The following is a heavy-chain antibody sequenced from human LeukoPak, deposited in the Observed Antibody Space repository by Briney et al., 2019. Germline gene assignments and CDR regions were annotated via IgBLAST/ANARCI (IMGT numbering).Heavy chain of an antibody. V-gene: IGHV3-64D*06. Sequence: QPGGSLRLSCSASGFTFSRYAMHWVRQAPGKGLEYVSAISSNGGSTYYADSVKGRFTISRDNSRNTLHLQMSSLRVEDTAVYYCVKDSSSGSYFDYWGQGTLVIVSS. CDR1: GFTFSRYA. CDR3: VKDSSSGSYFDY. D-gene: IGHD3-10*01. J-gene: IGHJ4*02. CDR2: ISSNGGST.